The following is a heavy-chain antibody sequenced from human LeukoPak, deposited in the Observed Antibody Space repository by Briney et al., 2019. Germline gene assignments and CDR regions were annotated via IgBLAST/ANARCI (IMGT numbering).Heavy chain of an antibody. CDR1: ADSLINYY. V-gene: IGHV4-59*01. CDR2: IYYSGTT. D-gene: IGHD3-10*01. Sequence: SETQSLTCSLSADSLINYYWSWTRQPPGKGLEWIGYIYYSGTTKYNPSLTSRVTISIDAAKIQFSLRLSSVIAADTSVYDCVRAAGPKNNWLDPWGQGILVTVSS. J-gene: IGHJ5*02. CDR3: VRAAGPKNNWLDP.